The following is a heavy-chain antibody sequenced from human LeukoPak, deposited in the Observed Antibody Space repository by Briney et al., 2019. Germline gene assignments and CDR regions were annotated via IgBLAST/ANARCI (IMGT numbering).Heavy chain of an antibody. CDR1: GFTLNSYS. V-gene: IGHV3-21*01. CDR3: ARAASSSYGVVTIFDY. Sequence: GSLRLSCSASGFTLNSYSMNWVRQAPGKGLEWVSSISSSSSYIFYADSVKGRFTISRDNAKNSLDLQMNSLRVEDTAVYYCARAASSSYGVVTIFDYWGQGTLVTVSS. D-gene: IGHD3-3*01. J-gene: IGHJ4*02. CDR2: ISSSSSYI.